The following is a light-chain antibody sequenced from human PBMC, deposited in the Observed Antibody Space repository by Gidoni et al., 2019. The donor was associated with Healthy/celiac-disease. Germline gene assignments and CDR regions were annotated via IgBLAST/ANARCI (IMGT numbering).Light chain of an antibody. CDR3: QQSYSTPRT. Sequence: DIQMTQSPSSLSASVGDRVTITCRASQSISSYLNWYQQKPGKAPKLLIYAASSLQRGVPSRFSGSGSGTDFTLTISSLQPEDFATYYCQQSYSTPRTFXQXTKLXIK. J-gene: IGKJ2*01. V-gene: IGKV1-39*01. CDR1: QSISSY. CDR2: AAS.